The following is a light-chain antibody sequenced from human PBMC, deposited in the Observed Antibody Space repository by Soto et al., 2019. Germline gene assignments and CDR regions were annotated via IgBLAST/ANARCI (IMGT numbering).Light chain of an antibody. CDR1: SSDVGSYNL. CDR2: EGS. J-gene: IGLJ2*01. CDR3: CSYAGSSTFVV. Sequence: QSALTQPASGSGSPGQSITISCTGTSSDVGSYNLVSCYQQHPGKAPKLMIYEGSKRPSGVSNRFSGSKSGNTASLTISGLQAEDEADYCCCSYAGSSTFVVFGGGTQLNVL. V-gene: IGLV2-23*03.